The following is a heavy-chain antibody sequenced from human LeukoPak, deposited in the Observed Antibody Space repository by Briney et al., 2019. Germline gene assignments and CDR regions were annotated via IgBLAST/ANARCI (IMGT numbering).Heavy chain of an antibody. D-gene: IGHD2-2*01. J-gene: IGHJ4*02. CDR2: IYYSGST. CDR3: ARVNRKLGLIVVVPARWDY. V-gene: IGHV4-39*07. Sequence: SETLSLTCTVSGGSISSSSYYWGWIRQPPGKGLEWIGSIYYSGSTYYNPSLKSRVTISVDTSKNQFSLKLSSVTAADTAVYYCARVNRKLGLIVVVPARWDYWGQGTLVTVSS. CDR1: GGSISSSSYY.